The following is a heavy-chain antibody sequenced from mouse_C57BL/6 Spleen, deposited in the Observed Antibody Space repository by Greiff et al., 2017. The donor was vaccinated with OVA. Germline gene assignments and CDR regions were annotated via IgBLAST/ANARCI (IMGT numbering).Heavy chain of an antibody. J-gene: IGHJ2*01. CDR3: AREGTRGFDY. Sequence: VQLQQSGPELVKPGASVKISCKASGYTFTDYYMNWVKQSHGKSLEWIGDINPNNGGTRYNQKFKGKATLTVDKSSSTAYMELRSLTSEDSAVYYCAREGTRGFDYWGQGTTLTVSS. CDR2: INPNNGGT. V-gene: IGHV1-26*01. CDR1: GYTFTDYY. D-gene: IGHD2-14*01.